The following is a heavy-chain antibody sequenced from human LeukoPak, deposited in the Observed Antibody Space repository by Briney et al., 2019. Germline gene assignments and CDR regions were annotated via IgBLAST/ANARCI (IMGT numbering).Heavy chain of an antibody. V-gene: IGHV3-74*01. CDR1: GFTFSSHW. J-gene: IGHJ4*02. D-gene: IGHD1-1*01. CDR2: INNDGSST. Sequence: GGSLRLSCAVSGFTFSSHWMFWVRQVPGKGLEWVSQINNDGSSTTYADSVKGRFTISRDNAKNTLFLQMKSLRAEDTAVYFCARHYQLDYWGQGTLVTVSS. CDR3: ARHYQLDY.